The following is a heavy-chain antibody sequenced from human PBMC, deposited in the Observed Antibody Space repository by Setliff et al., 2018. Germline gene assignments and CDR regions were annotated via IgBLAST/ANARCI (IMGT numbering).Heavy chain of an antibody. V-gene: IGHV4-34*01. CDR3: ARHALSFDSAWDV. CDR1: GGSFSGYY. Sequence: SETLSLTCAVYGGSFSGYYWNWIRQAPGKGLEWIGEINHRGTTSYTPSLKGRVTISLDTSKNQFSLNLNSATAADTAVYYCARHALSFDSAWDVWGKGTTVTVSS. J-gene: IGHJ6*04. D-gene: IGHD3-9*01. CDR2: INHRGTT.